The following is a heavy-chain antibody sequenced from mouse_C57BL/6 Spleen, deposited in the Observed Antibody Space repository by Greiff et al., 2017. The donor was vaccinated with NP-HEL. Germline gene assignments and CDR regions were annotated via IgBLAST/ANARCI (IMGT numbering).Heavy chain of an antibody. J-gene: IGHJ3*01. CDR1: GFTFSSYT. D-gene: IGHD2-12*01. CDR2: ISGGGGNT. Sequence: EVQRVESGGGLVKPGGSLKLSCAASGFTFSSYTMSWVRQTPEKRLEWVATISGGGGNTYYPDSVKGRFTISRDNAKNTLYLQMSSLRSEDTALYYCARHIDCWGQGTLVTVSA. CDR3: ARHIDC. V-gene: IGHV5-9*01.